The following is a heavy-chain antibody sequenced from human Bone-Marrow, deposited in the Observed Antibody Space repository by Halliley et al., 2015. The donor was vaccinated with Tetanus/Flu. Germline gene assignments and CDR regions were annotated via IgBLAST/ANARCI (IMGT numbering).Heavy chain of an antibody. Sequence: QLVQSGAEVQKPGASVKVSCEASGYTFINYYMHWVRQAPGQGPEWMGRINPDGGSTTYSQKFQGRLTITRDTSASTVYMDLSSLTSEDTAVYYCARDLVGYTPWDYWGQGTLVTVSS. CDR2: INPDGGST. D-gene: IGHD5-12*01. V-gene: IGHV1-46*01. CDR3: ARDLVGYTPWDY. J-gene: IGHJ4*02. CDR1: GYTFINYY.